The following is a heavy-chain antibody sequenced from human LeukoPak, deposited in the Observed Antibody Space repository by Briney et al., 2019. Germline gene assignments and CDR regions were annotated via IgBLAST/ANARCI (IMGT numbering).Heavy chain of an antibody. CDR2: IYYNGST. Sequence: GSLRLSCAASGFTFSSYAMSWVRQAPGKGLEWMGSIYYNGSTYYNPSLKSRVTISVDTSKNQFSLKLSSVTAADTAVYYCARERNYYGSGSTRGYYYGMDVWGQGTTVTVSS. D-gene: IGHD3-10*01. CDR3: ARERNYYGSGSTRGYYYGMDV. CDR1: GFTFSSYA. J-gene: IGHJ6*02. V-gene: IGHV4-39*07.